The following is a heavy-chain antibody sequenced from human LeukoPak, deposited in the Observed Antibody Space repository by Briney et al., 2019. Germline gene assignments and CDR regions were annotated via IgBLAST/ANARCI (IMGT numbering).Heavy chain of an antibody. CDR3: AKWGDYDILTGYYVSDF. Sequence: GGSLRLSCAASGFIFRNYAMSWVRQAPGKGLEWVSAITGSGDTTYYADSVKGRFTISRDNSKNTLYVEMNTLRAEDTAVYYCAKWGDYDILTGYYVSDFWGQGTLVTASS. CDR2: ITGSGDTT. D-gene: IGHD3-9*01. CDR1: GFIFRNYA. V-gene: IGHV3-23*01. J-gene: IGHJ4*02.